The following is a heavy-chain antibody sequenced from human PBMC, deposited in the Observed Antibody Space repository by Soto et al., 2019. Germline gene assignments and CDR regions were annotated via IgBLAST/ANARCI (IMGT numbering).Heavy chain of an antibody. V-gene: IGHV3-7*03. Sequence: EEQLVESGGGLVQPGGSLRLSCAASGFMFSSYWMTWVRQAPGKGLEWVANIHRDGSEKYYVDSVKGRFTISRDNAKNSLYLQIDSLRAEDTVLYYCARSIAARLPYFDYWGQGTLVTVSS. CDR1: GFMFSSYW. J-gene: IGHJ4*02. CDR3: ARSIAARLPYFDY. D-gene: IGHD6-6*01. CDR2: IHRDGSEK.